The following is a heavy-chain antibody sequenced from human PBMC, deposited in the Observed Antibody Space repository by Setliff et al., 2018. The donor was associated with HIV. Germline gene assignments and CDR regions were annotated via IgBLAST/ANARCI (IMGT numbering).Heavy chain of an antibody. CDR2: ISSNGFST. J-gene: IGHJ4*02. D-gene: IGHD5-18*01. CDR1: GFSFSKYA. CDR3: TSVFGYNYGRVDQ. Sequence: GGSLRLSCSASGFSFSKYAMHWVRQAPGKGLEYVSDISSNGFSTYYTESVKGRFIISRDDSKSIAYLQMNSLKTEDTAVYYCTSVFGYNYGRVDQWGQGTLVTVSS. V-gene: IGHV3-64*04.